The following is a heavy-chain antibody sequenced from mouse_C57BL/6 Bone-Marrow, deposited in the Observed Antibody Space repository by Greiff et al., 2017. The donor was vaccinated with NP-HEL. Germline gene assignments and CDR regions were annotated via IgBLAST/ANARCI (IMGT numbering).Heavy chain of an antibody. D-gene: IGHD2-4*01. V-gene: IGHV14-4*01. J-gene: IGHJ2*01. CDR3: TTWGLRGY. CDR2: IDPENGDT. CDR1: GFNIKDDY. Sequence: EVQLQQSGAELVRPGASVKLSCTASGFNIKDDYMHWVKQRPEQGLEWIGWIDPENGDTEYASKFQGKATITADTSSNTAYLQLSSLTSEDTAVYYCTTWGLRGYWGQGTTLTVSS.